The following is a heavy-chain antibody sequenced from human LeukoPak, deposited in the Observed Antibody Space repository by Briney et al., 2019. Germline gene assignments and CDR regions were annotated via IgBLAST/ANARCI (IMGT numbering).Heavy chain of an antibody. CDR3: ASIAPSSIGNY. CDR2: IYYSGST. CDR1: GGSISSYY. J-gene: IGHJ4*02. Sequence: SETLSLTCTVSGGSISSYYWSWIRQPPGKGLEWIGYIYYSGSTNYNPSLKSRVTISVDTSKNQFSLKLSSVTAADTAVYYCASIAPSSIGNYWGQGTLVTVSS. V-gene: IGHV4-59*01. D-gene: IGHD6-13*01.